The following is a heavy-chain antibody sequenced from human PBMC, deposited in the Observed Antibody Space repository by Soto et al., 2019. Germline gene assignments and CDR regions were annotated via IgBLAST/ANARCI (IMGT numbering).Heavy chain of an antibody. V-gene: IGHV5-51*01. D-gene: IGHD2-2*02. CDR2: IYPGDSDN. Sequence: PXEXLKISFKCSGYXFTTYLLVWVRHMPGKGLEWMGIIYPGDSDNRYSPSFQGQVTISAYKSISTAYLQWSSLKASDTAMYYCATGGYCSSTSCYNFFDYWGQGTLCTVS. CDR3: ATGGYCSSTSCYNFFDY. J-gene: IGHJ4*02. CDR1: GYXFTTYL.